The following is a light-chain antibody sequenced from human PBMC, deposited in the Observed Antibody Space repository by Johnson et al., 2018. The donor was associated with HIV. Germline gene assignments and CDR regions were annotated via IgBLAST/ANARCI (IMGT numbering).Light chain of an antibody. V-gene: IGLV1-51*01. Sequence: HSVLTQPPSVSAAPGQKVTISCSGSSSNIGNNYVSWYQQLPGTAPKLLIYDNNKRPSGIPDRFSGSKAGSSATLGIAGLQTGDAADYYCGTWYISLSIVVVGTGTKVTVL. CDR2: DNN. CDR3: GTWYISLSIVV. CDR1: SSNIGNNY. J-gene: IGLJ1*01.